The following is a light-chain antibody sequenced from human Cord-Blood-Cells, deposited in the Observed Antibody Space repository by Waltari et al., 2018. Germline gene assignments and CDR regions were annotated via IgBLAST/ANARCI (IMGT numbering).Light chain of an antibody. Sequence: QSVLTQPPSASGTPGQSVTISCSGSSSNIGSNTVNWYQQHPGTAPKLLIYSNNQRPSGVLGRFSGSKSGTSASLAISGLQSEDEADYYCAAWDDSLNGWVFGGGTKLTVL. J-gene: IGLJ3*02. CDR2: SNN. CDR1: SSNIGSNT. CDR3: AAWDDSLNGWV. V-gene: IGLV1-44*01.